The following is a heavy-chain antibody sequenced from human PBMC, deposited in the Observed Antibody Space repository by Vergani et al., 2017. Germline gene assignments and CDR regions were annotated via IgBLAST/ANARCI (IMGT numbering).Heavy chain of an antibody. V-gene: IGHV1-69*06. Sequence: QVQLVQSGAEVKKPGSSVKVSCKASGDTFSNYAFSWVRQAPGRGLEWMGGIIPLFGTTSSAQRFQGRVTLTTGIFTSTLYLNLNSLRSEDTAIYYCARHTMGAAFGAPRIPSINEPFDMWGQGTMVTVSS. CDR3: ARHTMGAAFGAPRIPSINEPFDM. CDR2: IIPLFGTT. J-gene: IGHJ3*02. CDR1: GDTFSNYA. D-gene: IGHD1-26*01.